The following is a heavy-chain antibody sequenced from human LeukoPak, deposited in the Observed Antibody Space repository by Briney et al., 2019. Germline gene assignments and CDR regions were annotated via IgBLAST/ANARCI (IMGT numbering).Heavy chain of an antibody. J-gene: IGHJ4*02. CDR2: ISYDGSNK. V-gene: IGHV3-30-3*01. CDR3: ARDDDDSSGFGDY. Sequence: GRSLRLSCAASVFTFSIYAMHWVRQAPGKGLGWVAVISYDGSNKYYADSVKGRFTISRDNSKNTLYLQMNSLRAEDTGVYYCARDDDDSSGFGDYWGQGTLVTVSS. CDR1: VFTFSIYA. D-gene: IGHD3-22*01.